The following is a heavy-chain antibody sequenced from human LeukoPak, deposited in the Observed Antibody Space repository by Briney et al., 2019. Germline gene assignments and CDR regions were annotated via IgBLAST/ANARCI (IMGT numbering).Heavy chain of an antibody. CDR1: GFTFSSYS. V-gene: IGHV3-21*04. J-gene: IGHJ4*02. CDR3: ARLVISSGWSFDY. CDR2: ISSSSSYI. D-gene: IGHD6-19*01. Sequence: TPGGSLRLSCAASGFTFSSYSMNWVRQAPGKGLEWVSSISSSSSYIYYADSVKGRFAISRDNSKNTLYLQMNSLRAEDTAVYYCARLVISSGWSFDYWGQGTLVTVSS.